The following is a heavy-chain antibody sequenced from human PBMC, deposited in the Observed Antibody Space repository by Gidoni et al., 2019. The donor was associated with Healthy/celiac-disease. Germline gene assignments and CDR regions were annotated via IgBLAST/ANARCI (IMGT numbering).Heavy chain of an antibody. V-gene: IGHV3-9*01. D-gene: IGHD3-22*01. CDR3: AKDMGYDSSGAFDY. J-gene: IGHJ4*02. CDR1: GVTCDDYA. CDR2: ISWNSGSI. Sequence: EVQLVESGGGLVQPGRSLRLSCAASGVTCDDYAMHWVRQSPGKGLEWVSGISWNSGSIGYADSVKGRFTISRDNAKNSLYLQMNSLRAEDTALYYCAKDMGYDSSGAFDYWGQGTLVTVSS.